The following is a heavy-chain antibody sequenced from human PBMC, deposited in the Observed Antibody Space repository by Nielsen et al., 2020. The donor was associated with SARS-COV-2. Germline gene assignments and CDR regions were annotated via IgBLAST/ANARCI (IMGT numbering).Heavy chain of an antibody. V-gene: IGHV3-23*01. J-gene: IGHJ2*01. CDR2: ISGSGGST. D-gene: IGHD3-22*01. Sequence: GGSLRLSCAASGFTFSGYAMSWVRQAPGKGLEWVSAISGSGGSTYYADSVKGRFTISRDNSKNTLYLQMNSLRAEDTAVYYCAKSPFYDSSGYKRYWYFDLWGRGTLVTVSS. CDR3: AKSPFYDSSGYKRYWYFDL. CDR1: GFTFSGYA.